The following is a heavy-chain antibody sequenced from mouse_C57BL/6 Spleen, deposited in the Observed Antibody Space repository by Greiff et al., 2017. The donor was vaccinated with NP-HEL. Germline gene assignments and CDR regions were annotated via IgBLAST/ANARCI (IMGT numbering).Heavy chain of an antibody. V-gene: IGHV1-15*01. D-gene: IGHD2-4*01. CDR1: GYTFTDYE. CDR3: TRPYDYEDYAMDY. CDR2: IDPETGGT. Sequence: QVQLKESGAELVRPGASVTLSCKASGYTFTDYEMHWVKQTPVHGLEWIGAIDPETGGTAYNQKFKGKAILTADKSSSTAYMELRSLTSEDSAVYYCTRPYDYEDYAMDYWGQGTSVTVSS. J-gene: IGHJ4*01.